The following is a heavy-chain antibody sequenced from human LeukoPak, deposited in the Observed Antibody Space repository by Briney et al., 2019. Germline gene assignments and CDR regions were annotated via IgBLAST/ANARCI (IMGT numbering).Heavy chain of an antibody. J-gene: IGHJ4*02. V-gene: IGHV1-46*01. CDR1: GDTFTSYY. Sequence: GASVKVSCKASGDTFTSYYMHWVRQAPGQGLEWMGIINPSGGSTSYAQKFQGRVTMTRDMSTSTVYMELSSLRSEDTAVYYCARGHGSGIHDYWGQGTLVTVSS. CDR2: INPSGGST. CDR3: ARGHGSGIHDY.